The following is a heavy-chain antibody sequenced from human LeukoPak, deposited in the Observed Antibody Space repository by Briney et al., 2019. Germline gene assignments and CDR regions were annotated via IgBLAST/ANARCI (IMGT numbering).Heavy chain of an antibody. CDR1: GGSISSYY. J-gene: IGHJ4*02. CDR3: ARGDSSGWYPFDY. CDR2: IYYSGST. V-gene: IGHV4-59*01. Sequence: SETLSLTCTVSGGSISSYYWSWIRQPPGKGLEWIGYIYYSGSTNYNPSLKSRVTISVDTSKNQFSLKLSPVTAADTAVYYCARGDSSGWYPFDYWGQGTLVTVSS. D-gene: IGHD6-19*01.